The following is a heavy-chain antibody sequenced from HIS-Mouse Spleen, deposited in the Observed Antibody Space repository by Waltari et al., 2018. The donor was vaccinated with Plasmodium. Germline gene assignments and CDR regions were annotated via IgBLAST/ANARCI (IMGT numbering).Heavy chain of an antibody. CDR1: GGSISSSSYY. CDR3: ARDRITGTSYFDY. Sequence: QLQLQESGPGLVKPSETLSLTCTVSGGSISSSSYYWGWIRQPPGKGLEWIGSIYYSGGTYYNPALKGRVTISVDTSKNQFSRKLSSVTAADTAVYYCARDRITGTSYFDYWGQGTLVTVSS. CDR2: IYYSGGT. V-gene: IGHV4-39*07. J-gene: IGHJ4*02. D-gene: IGHD1-7*01.